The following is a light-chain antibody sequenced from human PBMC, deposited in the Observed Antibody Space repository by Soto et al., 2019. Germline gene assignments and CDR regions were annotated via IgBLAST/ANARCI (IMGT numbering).Light chain of an antibody. CDR2: HAS. J-gene: IGKJ2*01. Sequence: EIVLTQSPATLSLSPGERVTLSCRASQSVSTYLAWYQQKPGQAPRLLISHASNRATGVPARFSGSGSGTDFTLTISSLEPEDFAVYYCQQRSDWPPMYTFGRGTKLEIK. CDR3: QQRSDWPPMYT. V-gene: IGKV3-11*01. CDR1: QSVSTY.